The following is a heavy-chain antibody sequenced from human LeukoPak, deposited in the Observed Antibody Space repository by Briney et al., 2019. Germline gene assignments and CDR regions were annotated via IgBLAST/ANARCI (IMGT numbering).Heavy chain of an antibody. V-gene: IGHV1-18*01. J-gene: IGHJ6*02. Sequence: ASVKVSCKASGYTFTSYGISWVRQAPGQELEWMGWISAYNGNTNYAQKLQGRVTMTTDTSTSTAYMELRSLRSDDTAVYYCARDGYCSSTSCLIMDVWGQGTTVTASS. D-gene: IGHD2-2*03. CDR1: GYTFTSYG. CDR2: ISAYNGNT. CDR3: ARDGYCSSTSCLIMDV.